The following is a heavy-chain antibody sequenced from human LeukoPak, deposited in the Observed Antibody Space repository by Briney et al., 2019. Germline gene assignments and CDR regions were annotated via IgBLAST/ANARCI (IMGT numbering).Heavy chain of an antibody. CDR3: ARPALYNILAGPFDH. V-gene: IGHV4-59*08. CDR1: GGSISSYY. CDR2: IYYSGST. D-gene: IGHD3-9*01. Sequence: SETLSLTCTVSGGSISSYYWSWIRQPPGKGLEWIGYIYYSGSTNYNPSLKSRVTISVDTSKNQFSLKLTSVTAADTAVYYCARPALYNILAGPFDHWGQGTLVTVSS. J-gene: IGHJ5*02.